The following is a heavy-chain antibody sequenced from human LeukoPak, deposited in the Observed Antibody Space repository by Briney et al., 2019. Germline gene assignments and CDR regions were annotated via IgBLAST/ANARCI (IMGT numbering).Heavy chain of an antibody. CDR2: ISSSSSYI. CDR3: ARDIGATNYYGMDV. Sequence: GGSLRLSCAASGFTFSNAWMNWVRQAPGKGLEWVSSISSSSSYIYYADSVKGRFTISRDNAKNSLYLQMNSLRAEDTAVYYCARDIGATNYYGMDVWGQGTTVTVSS. V-gene: IGHV3-21*01. CDR1: GFTFSNAW. D-gene: IGHD1-26*01. J-gene: IGHJ6*02.